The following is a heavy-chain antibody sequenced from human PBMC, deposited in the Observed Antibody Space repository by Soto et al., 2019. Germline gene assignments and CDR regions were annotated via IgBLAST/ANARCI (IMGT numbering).Heavy chain of an antibody. CDR2: FDPEDGET. CDR1: GYTLTELS. Sequence: GASVKVSCKVSGYTLTELSMHWVRQAPGKGLEWMGGFDPEDGETIYAQKFQGRVTMTEDTSTDTAYMELSSLRSEDTAVYYCATILRPRYDFWSGYYLDWFDPWGQGTLVTVSS. V-gene: IGHV1-24*01. D-gene: IGHD3-3*01. J-gene: IGHJ5*02. CDR3: ATILRPRYDFWSGYYLDWFDP.